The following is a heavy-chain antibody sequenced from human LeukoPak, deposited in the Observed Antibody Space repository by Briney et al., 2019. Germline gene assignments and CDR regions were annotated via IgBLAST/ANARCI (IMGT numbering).Heavy chain of an antibody. CDR3: ARDRILWDGPTNGEVLPFDY. CDR2: TYYRSKWYN. J-gene: IGHJ4*02. V-gene: IGHV6-1*01. D-gene: IGHD3-10*01. CDR1: GDSVSSNSAA. Sequence: SQTLSLTCAISGDSVSSNSAAWNWIRQSPSRGLQWLGRTYYRSKWYNDYAVSVKSRITINPDTSKNQFSLQLNSVTPEDTAVYYCARDRILWDGPTNGEVLPFDYWGQGTLVTVSS.